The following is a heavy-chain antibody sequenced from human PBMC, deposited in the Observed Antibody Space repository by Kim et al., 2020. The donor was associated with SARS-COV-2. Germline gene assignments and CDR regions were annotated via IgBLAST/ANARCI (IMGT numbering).Heavy chain of an antibody. D-gene: IGHD3-22*01. CDR2: ISSSSSHI. J-gene: IGHJ2*01. CDR3: ARDYSPYYYESSVDRHYWYVDT. V-gene: IGHV3-21*01. Sequence: GGSLRLSCVVSGFTFSTYSMNWVRQAPGKGLEWVSAISSSSSHIYYADSVKGRFTISRDNAKNSLYLQMNSLRAEDTAVYYCARDYSPYYYESSVDRHYWYVDTWGRGTLVTVSS. CDR1: GFTFSTYS.